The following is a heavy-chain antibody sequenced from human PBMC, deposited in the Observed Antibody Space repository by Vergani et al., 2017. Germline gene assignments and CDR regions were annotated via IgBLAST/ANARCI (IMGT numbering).Heavy chain of an antibody. CDR1: GFTFSSYS. CDR3: AKDTPSGAAEDR. J-gene: IGHJ4*02. D-gene: IGHD1-26*01. Sequence: EVQLVESGGGLVKPGGSLRLSCAASGFTFSSYSMNWVRQAPGKGLEWVSSISSSSSYIYYADSVKGRFTISRDNSKNSLYLQMNSLRTEDTALYYCAKDTPSGAAEDRWGQGTLVTVSS. V-gene: IGHV3-21*04. CDR2: ISSSSSYI.